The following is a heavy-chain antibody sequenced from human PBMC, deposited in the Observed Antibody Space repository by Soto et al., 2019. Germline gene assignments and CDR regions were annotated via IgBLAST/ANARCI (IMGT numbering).Heavy chain of an antibody. Sequence: GASVEVSWKGSGYAFTSYGISRVLQAPGQGLEWMGWISAYNGNTNYAQKLQGRVTMTTDTSTSTAYMELRSLRSDDTAVYYCARDLSSYRYSVSFWFDPWGQGTLVTVSS. J-gene: IGHJ5*02. D-gene: IGHD3-16*02. CDR2: ISAYNGNT. CDR3: ARDLSSYRYSVSFWFDP. CDR1: GYAFTSYG. V-gene: IGHV1-18*01.